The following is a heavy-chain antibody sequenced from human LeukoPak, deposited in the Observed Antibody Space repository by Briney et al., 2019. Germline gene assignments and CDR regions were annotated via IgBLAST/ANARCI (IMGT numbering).Heavy chain of an antibody. V-gene: IGHV1-69*05. CDR3: ARLDPARGHYDSSGPPLPRFDP. J-gene: IGHJ5*02. CDR2: IIPIFGTA. Sequence: GASVKVSCKASGGTFSSYAISWVRQAPGQGLEWMGGIIPIFGTANYAQKFQGRVTITTDESTSTAYMELSGLRSEDTAVYYCARLDPARGHYDSSGPPLPRFDPWGQGTLVTVSS. CDR1: GGTFSSYA. D-gene: IGHD3-22*01.